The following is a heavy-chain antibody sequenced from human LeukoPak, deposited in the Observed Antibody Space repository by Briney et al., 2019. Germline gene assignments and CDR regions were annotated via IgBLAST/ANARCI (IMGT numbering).Heavy chain of an antibody. V-gene: IGHV4-59*01. CDR1: GGSISSYY. CDR2: IYYSGST. Sequence: SETLSLTCTVSGGSISSYYWSWIRQPPGKGLEWIGYIYYSGSTNYNPSLKSRVTISVDTSKNQFSLKLSSVTAADTAVYYCARDPVPNWGNFDYWGQGTLVTVSS. CDR3: ARDPVPNWGNFDY. J-gene: IGHJ4*02. D-gene: IGHD7-27*01.